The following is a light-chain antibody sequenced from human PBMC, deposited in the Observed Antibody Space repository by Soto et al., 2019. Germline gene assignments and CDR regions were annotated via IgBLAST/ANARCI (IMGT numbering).Light chain of an antibody. CDR2: DSS. Sequence: PGERATLSCRASQTVAISFLAWYQHKPGQAPRLLIYDSSTRASGIPDRFSGSGSGTDFTLTISALEPEGFALYYYQEYCSSPYNFGQGAKLDVK. CDR1: QTVAISF. J-gene: IGKJ2*01. V-gene: IGKV3-20*01. CDR3: QEYCSSPYN.